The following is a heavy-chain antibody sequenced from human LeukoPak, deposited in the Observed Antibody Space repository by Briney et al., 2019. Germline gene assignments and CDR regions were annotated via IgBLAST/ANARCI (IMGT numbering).Heavy chain of an antibody. CDR3: ATSWGPDTSAFRWGRDGMDV. V-gene: IGHV3-30*03. CDR1: GFTFSSYG. D-gene: IGHD3-16*01. CDR2: ISYDGSNK. Sequence: GGSLRLSCAASGFTFSSYGMHWVRQAPGKGLEWVAVISYDGSNKYYADSVKGRLTISRDNSKNTQYLQMNSLRAEDTAVYYCATSWGPDTSAFRWGRDGMDVWGQGTTVIVS. J-gene: IGHJ6*02.